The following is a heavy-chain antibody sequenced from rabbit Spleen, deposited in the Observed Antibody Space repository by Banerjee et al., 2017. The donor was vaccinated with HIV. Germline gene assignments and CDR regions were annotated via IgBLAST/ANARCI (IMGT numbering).Heavy chain of an antibody. CDR2: IYAGSTGTI. Sequence: QSLEESGGDLVKPGASMTLTCTASGFSLSSTHWIYWVRQAPGKGLEWIGTIYAGSTGTIDYASWAKGRLTISKTSSTTVTLQMSSLTAADPATYFCTRNFDLWGPGTLVTVS. CDR1: GFSLSSTHW. J-gene: IGHJ4*01. CDR3: TRNFDL. V-gene: IGHV1S40*01.